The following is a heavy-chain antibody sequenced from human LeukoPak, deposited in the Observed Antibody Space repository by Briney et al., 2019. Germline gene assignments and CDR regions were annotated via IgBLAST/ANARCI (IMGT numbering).Heavy chain of an antibody. CDR3: ASNWNYNY. CDR1: GYTFTGYY. D-gene: IGHD1-7*01. Sequence: ASVKVSCKASGYTFTGYYMHWVRQAPGQGLEWMGRIIPIFGTANYAQKFQGRVTITTDESTSTAYMELSSLRSEDTAVYYCASNWNYNYWGQGTLVTVSS. V-gene: IGHV1-69*05. J-gene: IGHJ4*02. CDR2: IIPIFGTA.